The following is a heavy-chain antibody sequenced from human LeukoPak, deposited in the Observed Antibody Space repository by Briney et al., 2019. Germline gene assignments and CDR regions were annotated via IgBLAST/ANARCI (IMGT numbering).Heavy chain of an antibody. CDR3: ARVGGGYCSGGSYHTGYDY. J-gene: IGHJ4*02. D-gene: IGHD2-15*01. Sequence: GASVKVSCKASGGTFSSYAISWVRQAPGQGLEWMGGIIPIFGTANYAQKFQGRVTITADESTSTAYMELSSLRSEDTAVYYCARVGGGYCSGGSYHTGYDYWGQGTLVTVSS. CDR2: IIPIFGTA. CDR1: GGTFSSYA. V-gene: IGHV1-69*13.